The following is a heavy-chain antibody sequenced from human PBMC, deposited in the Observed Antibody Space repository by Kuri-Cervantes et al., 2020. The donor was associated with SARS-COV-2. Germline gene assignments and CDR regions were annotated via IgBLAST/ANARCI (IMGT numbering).Heavy chain of an antibody. J-gene: IGHJ4*02. V-gene: IGHV3-23*01. Sequence: GESLKISCAASGFTFSSYAMSWVRQAPGKGLEWVSAISGSGGRTYYADSVKGRFTISRDNSKNTLYLQMNSLRAEDTAVYYCAKDYYYDSSGYPRVVVDYWGQGTLVTVSS. CDR3: AKDYYYDSSGYPRVVVDY. CDR1: GFTFSSYA. D-gene: IGHD3-22*01. CDR2: ISGSGGRT.